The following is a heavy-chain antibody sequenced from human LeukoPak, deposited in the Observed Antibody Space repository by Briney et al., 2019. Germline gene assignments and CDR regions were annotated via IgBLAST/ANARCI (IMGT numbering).Heavy chain of an antibody. CDR3: ARDNGVPAAIGVWYYYYYMDV. J-gene: IGHJ6*03. CDR1: GFTFSSYS. D-gene: IGHD2-2*01. CDR2: ISSSSSTI. Sequence: GGSLRLSCAASGFTFSSYSMNWVRQAPGKGLEWVSYISSSSSTIYYADSVKGRFTISRDNAKNSLYLQMNSLRAEDTAVYYCARDNGVPAAIGVWYYYYYMDVWGKGTTVTVSS. V-gene: IGHV3-48*04.